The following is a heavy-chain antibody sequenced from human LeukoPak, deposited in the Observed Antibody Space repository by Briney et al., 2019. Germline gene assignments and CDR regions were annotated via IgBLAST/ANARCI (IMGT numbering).Heavy chain of an antibody. V-gene: IGHV4-39*02. CDR2: IYYGENT. CDR1: GGSISSGPYY. J-gene: IGHJ4*02. CDR3: AREGYSSSWYNFDY. D-gene: IGHD6-13*01. Sequence: TASETLSLTCTVSGGSISSGPYYWGWIRQPPGKGLEWIGNIYYGENTYYNPSLKSRVTISIDTSKNQFYLKLSSLTAADTAVYYCAREGYSSSWYNFDYWGQGTLVTVSS.